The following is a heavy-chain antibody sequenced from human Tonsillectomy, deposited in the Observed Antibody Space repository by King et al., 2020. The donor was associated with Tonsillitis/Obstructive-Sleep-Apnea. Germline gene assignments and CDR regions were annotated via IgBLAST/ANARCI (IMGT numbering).Heavy chain of an antibody. D-gene: IGHD3-3*01. CDR3: ARESVGDVLRFLEWLSHFDY. CDR2: INPSGGST. CDR1: GYTFTSYY. V-gene: IGHV1-46*01. J-gene: IGHJ4*02. Sequence: QLVQSGAEVKKPGASVKVSCKASGYTFTSYYMHWVRQAPGQGLEWMGIINPSGGSTSYAQKFQGRVTMTRDTSTSTVYMELSSLRSEDTAVYYCARESVGDVLRFLEWLSHFDYWGQGTLVTVSS.